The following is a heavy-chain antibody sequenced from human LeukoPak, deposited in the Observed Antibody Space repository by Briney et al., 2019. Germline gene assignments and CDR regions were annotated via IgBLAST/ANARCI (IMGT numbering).Heavy chain of an antibody. V-gene: IGHV1-24*01. Sequence: VASVKVSCKVSGYTLTELSMHWVRRAPGKGLEWMGGFDPEDGETIYAQKFQGRVTMTEDTSTDTAYMELSSLRSEDAAVYYCATVIGYCSGGSCYSFDYWGQGTLVTVSS. CDR2: FDPEDGET. J-gene: IGHJ4*02. CDR1: GYTLTELS. D-gene: IGHD2-15*01. CDR3: ATVIGYCSGGSCYSFDY.